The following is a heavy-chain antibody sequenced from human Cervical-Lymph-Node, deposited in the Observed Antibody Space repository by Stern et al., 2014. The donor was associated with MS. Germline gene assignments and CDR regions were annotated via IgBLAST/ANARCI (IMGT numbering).Heavy chain of an antibody. J-gene: IGHJ4*02. Sequence: EGQLVESGAEVKTPGESLKISCKASGYSFTRYWIGCVRQMPGEGLEWMWIIYPGDSDKRYSSSYQGQVTISADKSISTAYLQWNSLKASDTAMYYCARRGDGYSGADYWGQGTLVTVSS. CDR2: IYPGDSDK. D-gene: IGHD5-24*01. CDR1: GYSFTRYW. V-gene: IGHV5-51*03. CDR3: ARRGDGYSGADY.